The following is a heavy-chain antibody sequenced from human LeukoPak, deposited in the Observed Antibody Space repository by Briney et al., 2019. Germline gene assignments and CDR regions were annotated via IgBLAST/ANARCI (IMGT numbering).Heavy chain of an antibody. Sequence: SETLSLTCAVYGGSFSGYYWSWIRQPPGKGLEWIGEINHSGSTNYNPSLKSRVTISVDTSKNQFSLKLSSVTAADTAVYYCARGGRVVINGLNAFDIWGQGTMVTVSS. J-gene: IGHJ3*02. D-gene: IGHD3-3*01. V-gene: IGHV4-34*01. CDR2: INHSGST. CDR3: ARGGRVVINGLNAFDI. CDR1: GGSFSGYY.